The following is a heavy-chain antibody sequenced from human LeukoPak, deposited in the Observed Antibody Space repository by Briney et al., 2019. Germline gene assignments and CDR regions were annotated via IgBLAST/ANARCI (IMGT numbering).Heavy chain of an antibody. CDR3: ARDPQSGPTPLIAAAGTGDY. D-gene: IGHD6-13*01. J-gene: IGHJ4*02. CDR1: GFTFSSYE. CDR2: ISSSGSTI. Sequence: GGSLRLSCAASGFTFSSYEMNWVRQAPGKGLEWVSYISSSGSTIYYADSVKGRFTISRDNAKNSLYLQMNSLRAEDTAVYCCARDPQSGPTPLIAAAGTGDYWGQGTLVTVSS. V-gene: IGHV3-48*03.